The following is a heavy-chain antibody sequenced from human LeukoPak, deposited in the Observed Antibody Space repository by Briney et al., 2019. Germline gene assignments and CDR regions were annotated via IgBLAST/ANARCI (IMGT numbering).Heavy chain of an antibody. J-gene: IGHJ4*02. CDR1: GFTFGDYA. CDR2: IRSKAYGGTT. D-gene: IGHD3-3*01. CDR3: TSHYDFWSGYHFDY. Sequence: GGSLRLSCTASGFTFGDYAMSWVRQAPGKGLEWVGFIRSKAYGGTTEYAASVKGRFTISRDDSKSIAYLQMNSLKTEDTAVYYCTSHYDFWSGYHFDYWGQGTLVTVSS. V-gene: IGHV3-49*04.